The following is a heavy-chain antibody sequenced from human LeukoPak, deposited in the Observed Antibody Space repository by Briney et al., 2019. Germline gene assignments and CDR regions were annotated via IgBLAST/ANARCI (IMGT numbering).Heavy chain of an antibody. J-gene: IGHJ2*01. Sequence: SETLSLTCTVSGGSISSYYCSWLRQPPGKVLEWVGYIYYSGSTNYNPSLKSRVTISVDTSKNQFSLKLSSVTAADTAVYYCARRRYYDSRSYWYFDLWGRGTLVTVSS. CDR3: ARRRYYDSRSYWYFDL. V-gene: IGHV4-59*12. CDR1: GGSISSYY. CDR2: IYYSGST. D-gene: IGHD3-22*01.